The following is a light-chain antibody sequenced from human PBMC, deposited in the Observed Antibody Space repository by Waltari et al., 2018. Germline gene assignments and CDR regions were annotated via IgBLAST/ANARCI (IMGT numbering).Light chain of an antibody. J-gene: IGLJ2*01. CDR1: TLGKKY. Sequence: SYELTQAPSVSVSPEQTVSIICSGGTLGKKYVYWYQQRPGQSPILFIYQDNKRPSGIPERFSGSNSGNTATLTISGTQVMDEAVYYCQAWDNNSVLFGGGTKLTVL. V-gene: IGLV3-1*01. CDR2: QDN. CDR3: QAWDNNSVL.